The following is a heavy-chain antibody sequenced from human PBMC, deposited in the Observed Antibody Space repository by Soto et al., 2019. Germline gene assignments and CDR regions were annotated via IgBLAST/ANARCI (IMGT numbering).Heavy chain of an antibody. Sequence: SETLSLTCAVYGGSFSGYYWSWIRQPPGKGLEWIGEINHSGSTNYNPSLKSRVTISVDTSKNQFSLKLSSVTAADTAVYYCARAVAVAGDYWGQGTLVTVSS. CDR2: INHSGST. V-gene: IGHV4-34*01. CDR1: GGSFSGYY. J-gene: IGHJ4*02. CDR3: ARAVAVAGDY. D-gene: IGHD6-19*01.